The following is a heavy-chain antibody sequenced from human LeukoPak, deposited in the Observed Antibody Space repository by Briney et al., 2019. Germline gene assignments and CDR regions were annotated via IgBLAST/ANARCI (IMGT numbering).Heavy chain of an antibody. Sequence: GASVKVSCKASEYTFTTFDINWVRQATGQGLEWMGWINPNNGNTGFAQKFQGRVTMTRDTSTSTVYMELSSLRSEDTAVYYCARDLAAAGPNPWGQGTLVTVSS. J-gene: IGHJ5*02. D-gene: IGHD6-13*01. V-gene: IGHV1-8*01. CDR2: INPNNGNT. CDR3: ARDLAAAGPNP. CDR1: EYTFTTFD.